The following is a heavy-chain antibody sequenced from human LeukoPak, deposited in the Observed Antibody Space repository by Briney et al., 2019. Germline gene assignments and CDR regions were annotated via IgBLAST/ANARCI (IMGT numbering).Heavy chain of an antibody. CDR2: INHSGST. V-gene: IGHV4-34*01. Sequence: SETLSLTCAVYGGSFSGYYWSWIRQPPGKGLEWNGEINHSGSTNYNPSLKSRVTISVDTSKNQFSLKLSSVTAADTAVYYCARGRVNYDFWSGYYGIWDYWGQGTLVTVSS. CDR3: ARGRVNYDFWSGYYGIWDY. CDR1: GGSFSGYY. J-gene: IGHJ4*02. D-gene: IGHD3-3*01.